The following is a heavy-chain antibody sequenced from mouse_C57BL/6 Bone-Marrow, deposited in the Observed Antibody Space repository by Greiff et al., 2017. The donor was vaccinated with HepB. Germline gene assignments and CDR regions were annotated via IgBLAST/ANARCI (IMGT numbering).Heavy chain of an antibody. V-gene: IGHV1-69*01. D-gene: IGHD2-1*01. CDR3: ARREIYYGPYYYAMDY. Sequence: VQLQQPGAELVMPGASVKLSCKASGYTFTSYWMHWVKQRPGQGLEWIGEIDPSDSYTNYNQKFKGKSTLTVDKSSSTAYMQLSSLTSGDSAVYYCARREIYYGPYYYAMDYWGQGTSVTVSS. CDR2: IDPSDSYT. CDR1: GYTFTSYW. J-gene: IGHJ4*01.